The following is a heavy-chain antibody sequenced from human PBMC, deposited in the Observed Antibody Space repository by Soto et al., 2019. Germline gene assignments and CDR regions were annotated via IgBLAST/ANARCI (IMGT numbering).Heavy chain of an antibody. CDR2: IYYSGST. CDR3: AGGGYYFDY. J-gene: IGHJ4*02. V-gene: IGHV4-39*01. CDR1: GGSISSSSYY. Sequence: SETLSLTCTVSGGSISSSSYYWGWIRQPPGKGLEWIGSIYYSGSTYYNPSLKSRVTISVDTSKNQFSRKLSFVTAADTAVYYCAGGGYYFDYWGQGTLVTVSS. D-gene: IGHD3-22*01.